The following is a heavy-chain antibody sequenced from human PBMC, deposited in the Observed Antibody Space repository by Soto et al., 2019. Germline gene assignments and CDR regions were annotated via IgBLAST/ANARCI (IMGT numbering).Heavy chain of an antibody. D-gene: IGHD7-27*01. CDR3: ARNNWGIDY. J-gene: IGHJ4*02. CDR1: GFTYSTYT. Sequence: PGGSLRLSCAASGFTYSTYTMHWVRQAPGKGLEWVSAVSGSGDSTYYADSVKGRFTIPRDNSKNTLYLQMNGLRAEDTAVYYCARNNWGIDYWGQGTLVTVSS. CDR2: VSGSGDST. V-gene: IGHV3-23*01.